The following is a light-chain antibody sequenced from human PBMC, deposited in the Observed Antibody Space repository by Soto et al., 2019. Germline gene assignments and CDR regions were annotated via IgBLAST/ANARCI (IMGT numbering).Light chain of an antibody. CDR3: CSYAGNYTYV. CDR1: SSDVGSYNL. J-gene: IGLJ1*01. CDR2: EGS. V-gene: IGLV2-23*01. Sequence: QSVLTQPASVSGSPGQSITISCTGTSSDVGSYNLVSWYQQHPGKAPKLMIYEGSKRPSGVSNRFSGSKSGNTASLTISGLQAEDEADYYCCSYAGNYTYVFGTGTKVTVL.